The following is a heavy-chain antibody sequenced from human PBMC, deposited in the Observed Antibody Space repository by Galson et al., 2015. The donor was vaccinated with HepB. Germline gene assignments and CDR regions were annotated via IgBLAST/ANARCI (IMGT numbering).Heavy chain of an antibody. J-gene: IGHJ5*02. V-gene: IGHV3-21*01. CDR2: ISSSSSYI. Sequence: SLRLSCAASGFTFSSYSMNWVRQAPGKGLEWVSSISSSSSYIYYADSVKGRFTISRDNAKNSLYLQMNSLRAEDTAVYYCARKQYPPSQTNWFDPWGQGTLVTVSS. CDR1: GFTFSSYS. CDR3: ARKQYPPSQTNWFDP. D-gene: IGHD4-11*01.